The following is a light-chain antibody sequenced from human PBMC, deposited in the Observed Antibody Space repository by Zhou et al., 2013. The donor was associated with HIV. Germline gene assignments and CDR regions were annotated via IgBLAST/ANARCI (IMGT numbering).Light chain of an antibody. J-gene: IGKJ4*01. V-gene: IGKV1-9*01. CDR2: SAS. Sequence: DIQLTQSPPFLSASVGDRVTITCRASQGISSYLAWYQQKPGKAPKLLIYSASTLQSGVPSRFSASGSGTEFTLTINTLQPEDFATYYCQQLNSYPLTFGGGTKVEIK. CDR3: QQLNSYPLT. CDR1: QGISSY.